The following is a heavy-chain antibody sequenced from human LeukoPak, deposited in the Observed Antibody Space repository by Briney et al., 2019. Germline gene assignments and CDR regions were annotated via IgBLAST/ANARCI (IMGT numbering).Heavy chain of an antibody. V-gene: IGHV3-53*01. CDR3: ARGGAVSKSASAPDY. D-gene: IGHD4-11*01. CDR1: GCSVSTSR. CDR2: IYDGGTT. J-gene: IGHJ4*02. Sequence: PGGSLRLSCEVSGCSVSTSRMSWVRQAPGKGPELVSVIYDGGTTQYADSVKGRFTISRDNSKNTLYFQMNSLRAEDTAVYYCARGGAVSKSASAPDYWGQGTLVTVSS.